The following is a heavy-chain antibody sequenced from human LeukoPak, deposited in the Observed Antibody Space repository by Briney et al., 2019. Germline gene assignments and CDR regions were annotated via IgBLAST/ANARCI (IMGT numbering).Heavy chain of an antibody. J-gene: IGHJ5*02. D-gene: IGHD3-10*01. CDR2: INHSGST. CDR1: GGSFSGYY. CDR3: ARGKGSMVRGVFNWFDP. Sequence: SETLSLTCAVYGGSFSGYYWSWIRQPPGKGLEWIGEINHSGSTNYNPSLKSRVTISVDTSKNQFSLKLSSVTAADTAVYYCARGKGSMVRGVFNWFDPWGQGTLDTVSS. V-gene: IGHV4-34*01.